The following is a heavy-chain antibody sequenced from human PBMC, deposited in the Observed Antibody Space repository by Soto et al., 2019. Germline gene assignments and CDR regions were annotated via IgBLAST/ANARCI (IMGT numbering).Heavy chain of an antibody. D-gene: IGHD6-13*01. J-gene: IGHJ4*02. Sequence: SETLSLTCTVSSDSISSYYWSWIRQPPGKRLEWIGYISYSGSTDYNPSLKSRVTISGDTSKNQFSLKVSSVTAADTAVYYCARGTSWQLPFDYWGQGTLVTVS. CDR3: ARGTSWQLPFDY. CDR1: SDSISSYY. V-gene: IGHV4-59*01. CDR2: ISYSGST.